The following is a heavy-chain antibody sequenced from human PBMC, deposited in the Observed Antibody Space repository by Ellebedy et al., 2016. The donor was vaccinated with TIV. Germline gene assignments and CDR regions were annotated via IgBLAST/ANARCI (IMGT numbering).Heavy chain of an antibody. Sequence: GGSLRLSCAASGFTFSSYAMAWVRQAPGKGLEWVSSLSVSGDTTYYADSVTGRFTISRDNSKNTLTLHMNRLRADDTAVYYCAKLTQPQLLPDYRHAFDIWGQGTMVTVSS. V-gene: IGHV3-23*01. D-gene: IGHD5-12*01. CDR2: LSVSGDTT. CDR1: GFTFSSYA. CDR3: AKLTQPQLLPDYRHAFDI. J-gene: IGHJ3*02.